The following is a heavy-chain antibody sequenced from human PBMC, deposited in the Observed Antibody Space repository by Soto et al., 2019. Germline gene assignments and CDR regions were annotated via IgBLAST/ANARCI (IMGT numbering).Heavy chain of an antibody. CDR3: ARDRGGNTFDY. CDR2: IFHSGST. V-gene: IGHV4-4*02. J-gene: IGHJ4*02. CDR1: GGSISSGNW. Sequence: QVQLQESGPGLVKPSGTLSLTCAVSGGSISSGNWWHWVRQPPGKGLEWIGEIFHSGSTHYSPSLKSXXTXSXDKSTTQFSLNLNSVTAADTAVYYCARDRGGNTFDYWGQGTLATVSS. D-gene: IGHD3-10*01.